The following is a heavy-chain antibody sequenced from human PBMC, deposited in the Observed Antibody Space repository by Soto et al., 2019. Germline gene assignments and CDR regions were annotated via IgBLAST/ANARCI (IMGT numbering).Heavy chain of an antibody. Sequence: VGSLRLSCAASGFTFSSYSMNWVRQAPGKGLEWVSSISSSSSYIYYADSVKGRFTISRDNAKNSLYLQMNSLRAEDTAVYYCASRYGSGRSPFDYWGQGTLVTVSS. CDR2: ISSSSSYI. V-gene: IGHV3-21*01. CDR3: ASRYGSGRSPFDY. CDR1: GFTFSSYS. J-gene: IGHJ4*02. D-gene: IGHD3-10*01.